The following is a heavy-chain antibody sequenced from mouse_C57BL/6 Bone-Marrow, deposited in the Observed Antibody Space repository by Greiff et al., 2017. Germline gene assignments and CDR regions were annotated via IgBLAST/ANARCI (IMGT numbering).Heavy chain of an antibody. J-gene: IGHJ4*01. V-gene: IGHV1-55*01. CDR2: IYPGSGST. CDR1: GYTFTSYW. D-gene: IGHD1-1*01. Sequence: QVQLQQSGAELVKPGASVKMSCKASGYTFTSYWITWVKQRPGQGLEWIGDIYPGSGSTNYNEKFKSKATLTVDTSSSTAYMQLSSLTSEDSAVYFCARCPSTVVATEAMDYWGQGTSVTVSS. CDR3: ARCPSTVVATEAMDY.